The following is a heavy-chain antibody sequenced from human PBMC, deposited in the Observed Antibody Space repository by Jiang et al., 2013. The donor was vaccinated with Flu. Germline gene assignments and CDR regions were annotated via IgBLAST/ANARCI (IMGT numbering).Heavy chain of an antibody. D-gene: IGHD3-10*01. J-gene: IGHJ4*02. CDR2: LLYGST. CDR1: VAPSAVVVTT. Sequence: ETLSLTCTVSVAPSAVVVTTGAGSASPQEGAGVDWEYLLYGSTYYNPSLKSRVTISVDTSKNQFSLKLSSVTAADTAVYYCASQTADYYGSGSYYKLYYFDYWGQGTLVTVSS. V-gene: IGHV4-39*01. CDR3: ASQTADYYGSGSYYKLYYFDY.